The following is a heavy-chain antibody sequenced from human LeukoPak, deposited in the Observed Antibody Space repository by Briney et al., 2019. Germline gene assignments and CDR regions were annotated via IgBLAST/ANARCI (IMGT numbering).Heavy chain of an antibody. J-gene: IGHJ4*02. CDR1: GFTFNNYA. Sequence: GGSLRLSCAASGFTFNNYAMSWVRQAPGKGLEWVSAISGSRGSTYYADSVKGRFTISRDNSKNTLYLQMNSLRAEDTAVYYRAKSDCSGGSCYENYWGQGTLVTVSS. CDR2: ISGSRGST. D-gene: IGHD2-15*01. CDR3: AKSDCSGGSCYENY. V-gene: IGHV3-23*01.